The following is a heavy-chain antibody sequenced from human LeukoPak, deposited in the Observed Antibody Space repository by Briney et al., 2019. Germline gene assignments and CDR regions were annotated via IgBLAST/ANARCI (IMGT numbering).Heavy chain of an antibody. CDR1: GGSFSGYY. Sequence: SETLSLTCAVYGGSFSGYYWSWIRQPPGKGLEWIGEINHSGSTNYNPSLKSRVTISVDTSKNQFSLKLSSVTAADTAVYYCARGRPRGLGALSETKGSFDVWVKGAMVNVAS. CDR3: ARGRPRGLGALSETKGSFDV. J-gene: IGHJ3*01. V-gene: IGHV4-34*01. CDR2: INHSGST. D-gene: IGHD1-26*01.